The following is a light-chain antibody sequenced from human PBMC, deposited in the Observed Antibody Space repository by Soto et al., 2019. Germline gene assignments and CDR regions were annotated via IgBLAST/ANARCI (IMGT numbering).Light chain of an antibody. J-gene: IGKJ4*01. Sequence: EIVLTQSPATLSLSPGERATLSCRASQSVSSYLAWYQQKPGQAPRLLIYDASNRATGIPARFSGSGSGTDFTLTISSLEPEDFAVYYCQQRSNWPPGFGGGTKVDSK. CDR3: QQRSNWPPG. CDR1: QSVSSY. CDR2: DAS. V-gene: IGKV3-11*01.